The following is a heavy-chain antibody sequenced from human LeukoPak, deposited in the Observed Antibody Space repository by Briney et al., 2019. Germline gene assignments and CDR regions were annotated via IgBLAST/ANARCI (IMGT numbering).Heavy chain of an antibody. CDR2: IYYSGST. V-gene: IGHV4-39*07. CDR3: ARDRWVYYDSSGYYSAFDI. CDR1: GGSISSSSYY. J-gene: IGHJ3*02. Sequence: SETLSLTCTVSGGSISSSSYYWGWIRQPPGKGLEWIGSIYYSGSTYYNPSLKSRVTISVDTSKNQFSLKLSSVTAADTAVYYCARDRWVYYDSSGYYSAFDIWGQGTMVTVSS. D-gene: IGHD3-22*01.